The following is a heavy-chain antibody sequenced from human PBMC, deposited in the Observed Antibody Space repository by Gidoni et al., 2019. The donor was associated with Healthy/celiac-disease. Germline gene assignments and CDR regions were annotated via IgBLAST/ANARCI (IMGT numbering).Heavy chain of an antibody. CDR3: AREGIAGAGALDH. J-gene: IGHJ4*02. Sequence: EVQLVESGGGLVKPGGSLRLSCAASGFPFSSYSMNWVRQAPGKGLEWVSSISRSSSYISYADSVKGRFTISRDNAKNSLYLQMNSLRAEDTAVYYCAREGIAGAGALDHWGQGTLVTVSS. V-gene: IGHV3-21*01. CDR1: GFPFSSYS. CDR2: ISRSSSYI. D-gene: IGHD6-13*01.